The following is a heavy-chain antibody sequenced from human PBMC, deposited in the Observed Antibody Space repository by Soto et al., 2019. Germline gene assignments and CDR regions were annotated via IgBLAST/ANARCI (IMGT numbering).Heavy chain of an antibody. D-gene: IGHD3-22*01. CDR3: ARDRAYYESSGLYFDY. CDR2: IYDSGST. Sequence: NPSETLSLTCTVSGDSIRSYYWSWIRQPPGKGLEWIGYIYDSGSTNYNPSLKSRVTISVDTSKSQFSLKLSSVTAAATAVYYCARDRAYYESSGLYFDYWGQGTLVTVSS. CDR1: GDSIRSYY. V-gene: IGHV4-59*01. J-gene: IGHJ4*02.